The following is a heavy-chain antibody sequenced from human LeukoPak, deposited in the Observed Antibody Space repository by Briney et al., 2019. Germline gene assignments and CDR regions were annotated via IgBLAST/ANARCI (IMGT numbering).Heavy chain of an antibody. Sequence: TGGSLRLSCAASGFTVSSNYMSWVRQAPGKGLEWVSVIYSGGSTYYADSVKGRFTISRDNSKNTLYLQMNSLRAEDTVVYYCARDDSSSWYNYWGQGTLVTVSS. CDR2: IYSGGST. D-gene: IGHD6-13*01. CDR1: GFTVSSNY. V-gene: IGHV3-66*01. CDR3: ARDDSSSWYNY. J-gene: IGHJ4*02.